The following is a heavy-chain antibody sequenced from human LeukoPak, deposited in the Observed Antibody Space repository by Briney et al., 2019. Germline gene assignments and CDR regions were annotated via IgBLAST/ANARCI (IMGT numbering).Heavy chain of an antibody. D-gene: IGHD2-2*01. CDR3: AKDEYQLLSYGYYMDV. CDR2: IRYDGCNK. V-gene: IGHV3-30*02. CDR1: GFTFSSYA. J-gene: IGHJ6*03. Sequence: PGRSLRLSCAASGFTFSSYAMHWVRQAPGKGLEWVAFIRYDGCNKYYADSVKGRFTISRDNSKNTLYLQMNSLRAEDTAVYYCAKDEYQLLSYGYYMDVWGKGTTVTVSS.